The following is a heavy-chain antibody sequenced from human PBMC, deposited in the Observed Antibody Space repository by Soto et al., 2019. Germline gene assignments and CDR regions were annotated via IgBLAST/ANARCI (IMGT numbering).Heavy chain of an antibody. J-gene: IGHJ6*02. CDR2: ISAAGDP. Sequence: EVQLVESGGGLVQPGGSLRHSCEASGFTFRNYDMHWVRQGTGKGLEWVSGISAAGDPDYADSVEGRFTISRENAQISFFLQMSSLRVGDTAVYYCARTDRDFYGLDVLGQGTTVIVSS. V-gene: IGHV3-13*05. CDR3: ARTDRDFYGLDV. CDR1: GFTFRNYD.